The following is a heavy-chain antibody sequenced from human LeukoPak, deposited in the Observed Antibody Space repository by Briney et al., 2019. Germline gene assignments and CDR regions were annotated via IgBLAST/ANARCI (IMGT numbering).Heavy chain of an antibody. Sequence: GSLRLSCVVSGFTFSNYWMSWVRQAPGKGLEWEANIKEDGSVKSYVDSVKGRFTISRDNAKNSLYLQMNSLRAEDTAVYYCARVGNWNDRGDYWGQGTLVTVSS. J-gene: IGHJ4*02. CDR3: ARVGNWNDRGDY. V-gene: IGHV3-7*01. CDR1: GFTFSNYW. D-gene: IGHD1-1*01. CDR2: IKEDGSVK.